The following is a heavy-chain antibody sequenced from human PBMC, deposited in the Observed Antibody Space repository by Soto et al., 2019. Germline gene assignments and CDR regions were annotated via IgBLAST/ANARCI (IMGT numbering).Heavy chain of an antibody. CDR1: GGSISSYW. Sequence: ETLSLTCSVSGGSISSYWWSWIRQPAGKGLEWIGRVYSSGTTDYNPSLDSRATLSVETSKNQFSLKLSSVTAADTAVCYCARDIGSYAYGEGYWGQGIQVTVSS. CDR3: ARDIGSYAYGEGY. D-gene: IGHD3-10*01. V-gene: IGHV4-4*07. J-gene: IGHJ4*02. CDR2: VYSSGTT.